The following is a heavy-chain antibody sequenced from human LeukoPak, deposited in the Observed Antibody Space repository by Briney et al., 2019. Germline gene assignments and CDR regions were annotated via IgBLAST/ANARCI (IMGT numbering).Heavy chain of an antibody. D-gene: IGHD4-23*01. J-gene: IGHJ5*02. CDR2: ISYDGYYK. CDR1: GFTFRTYT. Sequence: PGGSLRLSCAASGFTFRTYTMHWVRQAPGKGLEWVASISYDGYYKYYAEPVKGPFIISRDNSKNTLCLQINSLRADDTAVYYCASAGAVTDSFVHWGEGTLVIVSS. CDR3: ASAGAVTDSFVH. V-gene: IGHV3-30-3*01.